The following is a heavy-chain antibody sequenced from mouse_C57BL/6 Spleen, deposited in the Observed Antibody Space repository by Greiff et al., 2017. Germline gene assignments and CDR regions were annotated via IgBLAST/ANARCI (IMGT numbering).Heavy chain of an antibody. J-gene: IGHJ4*01. CDR1: GYTFTDYE. CDR3: RRRGYYGSSYARDY. D-gene: IGHD1-1*01. Sequence: QVQLQQSGAELVRPGASVTLSCKASGYTFTDYEMHWVKQTPVHGLEWIGAIDPETGGTAYNQKFKGKAILTADKSSSTAYMELRSLTSEDSAVYYCRRRGYYGSSYARDYWGQGTSVTVSS. CDR2: IDPETGGT. V-gene: IGHV1-15*01.